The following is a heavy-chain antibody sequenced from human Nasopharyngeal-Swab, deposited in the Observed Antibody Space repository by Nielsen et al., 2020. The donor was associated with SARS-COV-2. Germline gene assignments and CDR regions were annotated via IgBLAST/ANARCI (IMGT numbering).Heavy chain of an antibody. V-gene: IGHV4-31*03. J-gene: IGHJ3*02. Sequence: SETLSLTCTFSGGSISSGGYYWSWIRHHPGKGLEWIGYIYYSGSTYYNPSLKSRVTISVDTSKNQFSLKLSSVTAADTAVYYCARARITMIVVVDAFDIWGQGTMVTVS. CDR1: GGSISSGGYY. CDR3: ARARITMIVVVDAFDI. CDR2: IYYSGST. D-gene: IGHD3-22*01.